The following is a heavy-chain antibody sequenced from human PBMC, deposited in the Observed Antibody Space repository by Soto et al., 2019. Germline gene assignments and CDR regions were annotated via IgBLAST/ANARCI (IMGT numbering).Heavy chain of an antibody. Sequence: ESVGGLVQPGGSLRLSCATSGFTFSTYAMHWVRQAPGKGLEYVSAISSNGRSTYYANSVKGRFTISRDNSKNTLYLQMDSLRAEDMAVYYCARDRCTNGVCYAPSDYWGQGTLVTVSS. CDR1: GFTFSTYA. CDR2: ISSNGRST. V-gene: IGHV3-64*01. J-gene: IGHJ4*02. D-gene: IGHD2-8*01. CDR3: ARDRCTNGVCYAPSDY.